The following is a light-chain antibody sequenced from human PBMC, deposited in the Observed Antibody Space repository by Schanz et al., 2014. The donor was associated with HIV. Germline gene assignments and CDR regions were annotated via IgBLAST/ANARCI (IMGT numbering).Light chain of an antibody. J-gene: IGKJ1*01. CDR2: GAS. CDR3: QQYNNWPWT. CDR1: QIISTS. Sequence: EIVLTQSPGTLSLSPGERVTLSCRTTQIISTSLAWYQQRPGQPPRLLLYGASTRATGIPARFSGSGSGTEFTLTISSLQSEDFAVYYCQQYNNWPWTFGQGTKVEIK. V-gene: IGKV3-15*01.